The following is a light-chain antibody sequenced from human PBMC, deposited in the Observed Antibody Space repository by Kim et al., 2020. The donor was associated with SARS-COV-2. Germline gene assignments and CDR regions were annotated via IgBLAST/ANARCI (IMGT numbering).Light chain of an antibody. CDR1: QSVSRNY. CDR3: QQYVSSHT. Sequence: LPPGERATRSGRASQSVSRNYLAGYLQKAGQAPRLLIYGASSRATGIPDRFSGSGSGTDFTLTISRLEPEDFAVYYCQQYVSSHTFGGGTKVDIK. CDR2: GAS. V-gene: IGKV3-20*01. J-gene: IGKJ4*01.